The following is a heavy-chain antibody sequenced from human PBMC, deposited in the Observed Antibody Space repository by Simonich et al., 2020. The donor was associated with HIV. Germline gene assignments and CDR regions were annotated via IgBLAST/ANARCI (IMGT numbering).Heavy chain of an antibody. Sequence: QVQLQESGPGLVKPSETLSLTCAVSGYSISSGYYWGWIRQPPGKGLEWIGSIYHSGRTYYKPALKSRVTISVDTSKNQFSLKLSSVTAADTAVYYCASGYYYDSSGYPWYYYGMDVWGQGTTVTVSS. D-gene: IGHD3-22*01. CDR2: IYHSGRT. V-gene: IGHV4-38-2*01. J-gene: IGHJ6*02. CDR3: ASGYYYDSSGYPWYYYGMDV. CDR1: GYSISSGYY.